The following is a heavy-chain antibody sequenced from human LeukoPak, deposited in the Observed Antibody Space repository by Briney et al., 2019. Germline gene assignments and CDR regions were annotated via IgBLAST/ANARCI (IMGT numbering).Heavy chain of an antibody. CDR1: GGSISSSNW. CDR3: ARASYSYDISGWVPFDY. D-gene: IGHD3-22*01. V-gene: IGHV4-4*02. CDR2: IYTSGST. Sequence: PSGTLSLTCAVSGGSISSSNWWSWVRQPAGKGLEWIGRIYTSGSTTYNPSLKSRVTISGDTSENQFSLRLSSVTAADTAVYYCARASYSYDISGWVPFDYWGQGTLVTVSS. J-gene: IGHJ4*02.